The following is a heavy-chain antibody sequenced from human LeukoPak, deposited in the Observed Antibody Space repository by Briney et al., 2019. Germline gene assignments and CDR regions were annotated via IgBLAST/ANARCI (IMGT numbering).Heavy chain of an antibody. V-gene: IGHV3-23*01. J-gene: IGHJ4*02. D-gene: IGHD6-13*01. CDR3: AKDKIAAALLIGIFDY. CDR2: ISGSGGST. CDR1: GFTFSSYG. Sequence: GGSLRLSCAASGFTFSSYGMSWVRQAPGKGLEWVSAISGSGGSTYYADSVKGRFIISRDNSKNTLYLQMNSLRAEDTAVYYCAKDKIAAALLIGIFDYWGQGTLVTVSS.